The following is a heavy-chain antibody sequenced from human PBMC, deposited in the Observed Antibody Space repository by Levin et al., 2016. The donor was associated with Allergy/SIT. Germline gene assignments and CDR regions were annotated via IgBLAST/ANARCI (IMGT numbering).Heavy chain of an antibody. J-gene: IGHJ4*02. CDR2: IYYSGST. V-gene: IGHV4-61*01. Sequence: SETLSLTCTVSGGSVSSGSYYWTWIRQPPGKGLEWIGYIYYSGSTNYNPSLKSRVTISVDTSKNQFSLKLSSVTAADTAVYYCARHPLPAAIYYFDYWGQGTLVTVSS. D-gene: IGHD2-2*01. CDR3: ARHPLPAAIYYFDY. CDR1: GGSVSSGSYY.